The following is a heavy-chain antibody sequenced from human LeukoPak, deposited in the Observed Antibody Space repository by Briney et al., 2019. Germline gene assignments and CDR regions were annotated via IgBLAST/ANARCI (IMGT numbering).Heavy chain of an antibody. Sequence: PGGSLRLSCAASGFTFSSYWMSWVRQAPGKGLEWVSIIGGRDDRTYYADSVKGRFTISRDNSKNTLYLQMNSLRGEDTAVYYCAKDPNPFYDFWSGYKWGQGTLVTVSS. CDR1: GFTFSSYW. CDR3: AKDPNPFYDFWSGYK. V-gene: IGHV3-23*01. J-gene: IGHJ4*02. D-gene: IGHD3-3*01. CDR2: IGGRDDRT.